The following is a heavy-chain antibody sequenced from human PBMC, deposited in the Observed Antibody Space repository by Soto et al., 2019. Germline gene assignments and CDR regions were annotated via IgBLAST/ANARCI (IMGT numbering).Heavy chain of an antibody. D-gene: IGHD3-9*01. CDR2: ISGGGGST. J-gene: IGHJ4*02. CDR1: GFTFSLSA. V-gene: IGHV3-23*01. Sequence: EVQLLESGGGFVQPGESLRLSCAASGFTFSLSAMSWVRQAPGRGLEWVSSISGGGGSTEYADSVKGRFTISRDKSKDTVHLQMNSLRAEDTAVYYCAKGPEYDILTGCDYWGQGALVTVSS. CDR3: AKGPEYDILTGCDY.